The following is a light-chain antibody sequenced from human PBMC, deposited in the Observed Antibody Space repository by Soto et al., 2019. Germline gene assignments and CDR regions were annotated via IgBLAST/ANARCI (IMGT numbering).Light chain of an antibody. CDR3: MQGTHWPPWT. J-gene: IGKJ1*01. V-gene: IGKV2-30*02. Sequence: DVVMTQSPLSLPVTLGQAASISCRSSQGLVHSDRNTYLSWFQLRPGQSPRRLIYKVSNRDSGVPDRFGGSASGTDFTLKISGVEAEDVGVYYCMQGTHWPPWTFGQGTKVEIK. CDR2: KVS. CDR1: QGLVHSDRNTY.